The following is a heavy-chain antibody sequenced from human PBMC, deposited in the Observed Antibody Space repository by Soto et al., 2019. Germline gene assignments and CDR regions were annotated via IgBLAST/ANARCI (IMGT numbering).Heavy chain of an antibody. V-gene: IGHV1-2*02. CDR1: GYTFTGYY. CDR2: VNPNSGGT. CDR3: ARDLGIVVVPAAIYYYYYGMDV. J-gene: IGHJ6*02. D-gene: IGHD2-2*01. Sequence: ASVKVSCKASGYTFTGYYMHWVRQAPGQGLEWMGWVNPNSGGTNYAQKFQGRVTMTRDTSISTAYMELSRLRSDDTAVYYCARDLGIVVVPAAIYYYYYGMDVWGQGTTVTVSS.